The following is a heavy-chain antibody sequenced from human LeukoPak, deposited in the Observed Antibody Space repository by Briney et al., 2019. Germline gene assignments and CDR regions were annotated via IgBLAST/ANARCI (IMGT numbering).Heavy chain of an antibody. V-gene: IGHV3-43*01. CDR1: GFTFDDYT. Sequence: GGSLRLSCAASGFTFDDYTMHWVRQTPGKGLEWVSLISWNGVSTYYADSVKGRFTISRDNAKNSLYLQMNSLRAEDTAVYYCVRENSGWYRSALGRETAYYYYYYMDVWGKGTTVTVS. J-gene: IGHJ6*03. D-gene: IGHD6-19*01. CDR3: VRENSGWYRSALGRETAYYYYYYMDV. CDR2: ISWNGVST.